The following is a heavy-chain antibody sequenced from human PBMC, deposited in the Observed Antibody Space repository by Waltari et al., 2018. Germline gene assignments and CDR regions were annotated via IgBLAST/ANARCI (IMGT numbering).Heavy chain of an antibody. CDR3: ARQGMYSSTLTEYQH. V-gene: IGHV4-59*08. J-gene: IGHJ1*01. CDR2: IYTSVST. D-gene: IGHD6-19*01. Sequence: VQLVESGGGLVKPGGSLRLSCAASGFTFSSYSMNWVRQAPGKGLERNGGIYTSVSTNYNPCLKSRVTISVDTSKNQFSLKLSSVTAADTAVYYCARQGMYSSTLTEYQHWGQGTLVTVSS. CDR1: GFTFSSYS.